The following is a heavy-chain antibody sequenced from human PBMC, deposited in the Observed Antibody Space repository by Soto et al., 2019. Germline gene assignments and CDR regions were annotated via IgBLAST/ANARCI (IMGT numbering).Heavy chain of an antibody. V-gene: IGHV1-58*01. D-gene: IGHD3-10*01. Sequence: QMQLVQSGPEVKKPGTSVKVSCKTSGFTFTTSAVQWVRQARGQRLEWIGWIVVGSGKTNYAQKFQDRVAITRDTSTSTSYLEMTGLTSAVTAAYYCAADTLQKAVWGQGTLVTVSS. J-gene: IGHJ4*02. CDR3: AADTLQKAV. CDR2: IVVGSGKT. CDR1: GFTFTTSA.